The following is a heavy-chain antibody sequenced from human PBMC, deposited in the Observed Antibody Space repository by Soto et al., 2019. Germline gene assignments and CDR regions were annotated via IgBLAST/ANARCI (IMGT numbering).Heavy chain of an antibody. V-gene: IGHV3-64*01. D-gene: IGHD3-3*01. J-gene: IGHJ5*02. CDR3: ARGATIFGVVKRNWFAP. CDR1: GFTFSSYA. CDR2: ISSNGGST. Sequence: PGGSLRLSCAASGFTFSSYAMHWVRQAPGKGLEYVSAISSNGGSTYYANSVKGRFTISRDNSKNTLYLQMGSLRAEDMAVYYCARGATIFGVVKRNWFAPWGQGTLVTVSS.